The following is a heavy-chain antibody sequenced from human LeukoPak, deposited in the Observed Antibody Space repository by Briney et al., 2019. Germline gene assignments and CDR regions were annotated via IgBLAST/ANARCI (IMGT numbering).Heavy chain of an antibody. CDR2: IWYDGSNK. CDR1: GFTFSSYG. Sequence: GGSLRLSCAASGFTFSSYGMHWVRQAPGKGLEWVAVIWYDGSNKYYAASVKGRFTISRDNSKNTLYLQMNSLRAEDTAVYYCAKGFLIGYIYYFDYWGQGTLVTVSS. CDR3: AKGFLIGYIYYFDY. V-gene: IGHV3-33*06. D-gene: IGHD3-9*01. J-gene: IGHJ4*02.